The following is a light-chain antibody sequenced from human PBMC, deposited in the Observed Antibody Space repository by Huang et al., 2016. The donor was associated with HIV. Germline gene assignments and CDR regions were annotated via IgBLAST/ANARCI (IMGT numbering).Light chain of an antibody. J-gene: IGKJ1*01. Sequence: DIQMTQSPSSLSASVGDRVTITCRASQSINTYVNWYQQKPGKAPKPLIYLASSLQSGGTSRFSGSGSGTDFTLTISSLQPEEFATYYGQHSYNTPWTFGQGTKVEIK. V-gene: IGKV1-39*01. CDR1: QSINTY. CDR2: LAS. CDR3: QHSYNTPWT.